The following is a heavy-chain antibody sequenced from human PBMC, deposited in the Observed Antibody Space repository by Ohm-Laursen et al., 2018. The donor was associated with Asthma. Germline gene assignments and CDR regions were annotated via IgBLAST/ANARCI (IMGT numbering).Heavy chain of an antibody. V-gene: IGHV3-30-3*01. Sequence: SLRLSCSASGFTFSSYAMHWVRQAPGKGLEWVAVISYDGSNKYYADSVKGRFTISRDNSKNTLYLQMNSLRAEDTAVYYCLSSGRTYGMDVWGQGTTVTVSS. J-gene: IGHJ6*02. CDR1: GFTFSSYA. CDR2: ISYDGSNK. D-gene: IGHD6-19*01. CDR3: LSSGRTYGMDV.